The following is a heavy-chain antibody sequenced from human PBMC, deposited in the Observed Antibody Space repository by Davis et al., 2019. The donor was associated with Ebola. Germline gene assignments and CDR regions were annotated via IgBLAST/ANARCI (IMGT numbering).Heavy chain of an antibody. Sequence: SETLSLTCAVYGGSFSGYYWSWIRQLPGKGLEWIGEINHSGSTNYNPSLKSRVTISVDTSKNQFSLKLSSVTAADTAVYYCARGGRYSYGYWGYWGQGTLVTVSS. CDR2: INHSGST. D-gene: IGHD5-18*01. V-gene: IGHV4-34*01. J-gene: IGHJ4*02. CDR3: ARGGRYSYGYWGY. CDR1: GGSFSGYY.